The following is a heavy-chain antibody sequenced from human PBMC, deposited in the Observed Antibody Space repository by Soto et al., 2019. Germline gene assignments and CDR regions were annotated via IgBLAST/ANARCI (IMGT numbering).Heavy chain of an antibody. Sequence: GGSLRLSCTASGFTFNNKWMHWVRQAPGKGLVWLSRIDGAAATTNYADSVKGRFTISRDNARNIVFLHVNGLTDEDTAVYHCARGGAMGVDYWGQGTLV. J-gene: IGHJ4*02. CDR2: IDGAAATT. CDR1: GFTFNNKW. D-gene: IGHD1-26*01. CDR3: ARGGAMGVDY. V-gene: IGHV3-74*01.